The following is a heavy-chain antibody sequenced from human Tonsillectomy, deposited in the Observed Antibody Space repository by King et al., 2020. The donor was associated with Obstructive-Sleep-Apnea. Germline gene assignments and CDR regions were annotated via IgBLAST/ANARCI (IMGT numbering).Heavy chain of an antibody. CDR2: ISYDGSNK. V-gene: IGHV3-30*18. Sequence: VQLVESGGGVVQPGRSLRLSCAASGFTFNSYGMHRVRQAPGKGLEWVAIISYDGSNKYYADSVKGRFTISRDNSNNTLYLQMNSLRPEDTAVYYCAKDASALIVGATGYFDYWGQGTLVTVSS. CDR1: GFTFNSYG. J-gene: IGHJ4*02. D-gene: IGHD1-26*01. CDR3: AKDASALIVGATGYFDY.